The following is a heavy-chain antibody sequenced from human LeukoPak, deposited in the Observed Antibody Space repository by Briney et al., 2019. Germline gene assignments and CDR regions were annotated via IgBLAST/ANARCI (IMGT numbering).Heavy chain of an antibody. CDR1: GFSFSDNY. CDR3: AAGYYYGDY. Sequence: GGSLRLSCAASGFSFSDNYMSWIRQAPGKGLEWVSYISNSGSYTNYPDSVKGRFTISRDNAKNSLYLQMNSLRAEDTAVYYCAAGYYYGDYWGQGTLVTVSS. D-gene: IGHD3-22*01. J-gene: IGHJ4*02. CDR2: ISNSGSYT. V-gene: IGHV3-11*03.